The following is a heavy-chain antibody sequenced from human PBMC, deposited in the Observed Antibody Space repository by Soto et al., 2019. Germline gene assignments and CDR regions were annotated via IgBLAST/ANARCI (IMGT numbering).Heavy chain of an antibody. J-gene: IGHJ4*02. CDR1: GFSLSTSGVG. CDR3: AHIVPPDNNWNIPVYYFDY. D-gene: IGHD1-20*01. Sequence: QITVKESGPTLVKPTQTLTLTCTFSGFSLSTSGVGVGWIRQPPGKALEWLALIYWGDDKRYSPSLKSRLTITQDTSKNQVVLTMTNMDTVDTATYYCAHIVPPDNNWNIPVYYFDYWGQGTLVTVSS. V-gene: IGHV2-5*02. CDR2: IYWGDDK.